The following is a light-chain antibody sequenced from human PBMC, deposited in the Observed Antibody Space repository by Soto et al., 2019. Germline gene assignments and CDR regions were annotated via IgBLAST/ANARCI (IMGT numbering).Light chain of an antibody. CDR3: ASHTTSNTRV. V-gene: IGLV2-14*03. CDR1: SSDVGAYDY. Sequence: SALTQPAYGKGVARGAIGIFKKETSSDVGAYDYVSWYQQHPDKAPKLIIYEVSHRPAGVSNRFSASKYVNTATLTISGLQTEDEADYYCASHTTSNTRVFGTGTKVTVL. CDR2: EVS. J-gene: IGLJ1*01.